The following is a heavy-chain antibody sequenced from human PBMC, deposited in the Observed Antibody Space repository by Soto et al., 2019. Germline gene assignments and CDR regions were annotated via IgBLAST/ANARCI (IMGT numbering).Heavy chain of an antibody. J-gene: IGHJ4*02. D-gene: IGHD4-17*01. Sequence: EVQLVESGGGLVKPGGSLRLSCAASGFTFSSYSMNWVRQAPGKGLEWVSSISSSNIYIYYADSMKGRFTISRDNAKNSLYLQMNSLRAEDTAVYYCARDADYGGNPNDYWGQGPLVTVSS. V-gene: IGHV3-21*01. CDR3: ARDADYGGNPNDY. CDR1: GFTFSSYS. CDR2: ISSSNIYI.